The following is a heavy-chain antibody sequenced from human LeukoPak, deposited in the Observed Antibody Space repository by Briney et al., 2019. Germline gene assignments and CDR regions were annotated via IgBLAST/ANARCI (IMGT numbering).Heavy chain of an antibody. V-gene: IGHV4-59*01. CDR2: IYYSGSS. D-gene: IGHD4-23*01. CDR1: GGSISSYY. Sequence: PSETLSRTCTGSGGSISSYYWSWIRQAPGKGLEGIGYIYYSGSSNHNPSLKSRVTISVDTSKNQFSLKLSSVTAADTAVYYCARDYYGGNSGYYFDYWGQGTLVTVSS. J-gene: IGHJ4*02. CDR3: ARDYYGGNSGYYFDY.